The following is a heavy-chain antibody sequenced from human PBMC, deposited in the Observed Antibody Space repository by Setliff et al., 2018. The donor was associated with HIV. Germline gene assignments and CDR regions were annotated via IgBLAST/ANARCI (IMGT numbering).Heavy chain of an antibody. D-gene: IGHD2-15*01. V-gene: IGHV7-4-1*02. CDR1: GYTFTTYA. CDR3: AREVVVAGVHYYNMDV. CDR2: INTNTGNP. Sequence: SVKVSCKASGYTFTTYAMNWVRQAPGQGLEWMGWINTNTGNPTYAQGFTGRFVFSLDTSVSTAYLQISSLKAEDTAVYYCAREVVVAGVHYYNMDVWGKGTTVTVSS. J-gene: IGHJ6*03.